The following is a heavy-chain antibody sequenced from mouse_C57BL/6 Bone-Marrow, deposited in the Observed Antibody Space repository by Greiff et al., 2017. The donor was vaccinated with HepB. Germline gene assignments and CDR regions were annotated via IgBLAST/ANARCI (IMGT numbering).Heavy chain of an antibody. CDR3: VLYYFDY. J-gene: IGHJ2*01. V-gene: IGHV1-4*01. Sequence: VQGVVSGAELARPGASVKMSCKASGYTFTSYTMHWVKQRPGQGLEWIGYINPSSGYTKYNQKFKDKATLTADKSSSTAYMQLSSLTSEDSAVYYCVLYYFDYWGQGTTLTVSS. CDR2: INPSSGYT. CDR1: GYTFTSYT.